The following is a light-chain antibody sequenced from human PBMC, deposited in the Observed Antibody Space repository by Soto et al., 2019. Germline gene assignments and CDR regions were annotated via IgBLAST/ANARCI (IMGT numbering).Light chain of an antibody. CDR2: AAS. CDR3: QQYGSSLTWT. CDR1: QRVISNY. V-gene: IGKV3-20*01. J-gene: IGKJ1*01. Sequence: EVVLTQSPGTVSLSPGDRVTLSCRASQRVISNYLAWYQQSPGQAPRLLIYAASSRATGSPDRFSGSVSGTDFTLSISSLEPEDFAVYCCQQYGSSLTWTFGQGTKVEMK.